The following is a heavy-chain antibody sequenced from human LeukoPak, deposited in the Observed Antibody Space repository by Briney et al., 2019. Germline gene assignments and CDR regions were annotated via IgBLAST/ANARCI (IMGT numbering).Heavy chain of an antibody. CDR3: ARDGEPFRDWLSEPFDY. D-gene: IGHD3-3*01. J-gene: IGHJ4*02. V-gene: IGHV3-21*01. CDR1: GFTFSSYS. CDR2: ISSSSSYI. Sequence: YPGGSLRLSCAASGFTFSSYSMNWVRRAPGKGLEWVSSISSSSSYIYYADSVKGRFTISKDNAKNSLYLQMNSLRAEDTAVYYCARDGEPFRDWLSEPFDYWGQGTLVTVSS.